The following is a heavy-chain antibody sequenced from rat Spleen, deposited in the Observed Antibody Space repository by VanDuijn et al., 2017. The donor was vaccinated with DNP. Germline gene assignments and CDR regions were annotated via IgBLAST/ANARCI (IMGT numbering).Heavy chain of an antibody. Sequence: VQLKESGPGLLQPSQTLSLTCTVSGFSLTSYGVSWVRQAPKKGLEWVATIVYDGSGTYYGDSVTVRFTISRDNAKSTLYLQMDSLGSEDTATYYCTTFEGRDAWGQGTSVTVSS. J-gene: IGHJ4*01. V-gene: IGHV5-29*01. CDR2: IVYDGSGT. CDR3: TTFEGRDA. CDR1: GFSLTSYG. D-gene: IGHD1-11*01.